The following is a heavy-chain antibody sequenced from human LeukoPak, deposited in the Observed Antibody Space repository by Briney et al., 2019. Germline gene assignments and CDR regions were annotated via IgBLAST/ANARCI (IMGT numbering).Heavy chain of an antibody. Sequence: PSGTLSLTCAVSGGSISSSNWWSWVRQPPGKGLEWIGEIYHSGSTNYNPSLKSRVTISVDKSKNQFSLKLSSVTAADTAVYYCARVSYDSSGDYGLVDYWGQGTLVTVSS. CDR3: ARVSYDSSGDYGLVDY. CDR2: IYHSGST. V-gene: IGHV4-4*02. J-gene: IGHJ4*02. D-gene: IGHD3-22*01. CDR1: GGSISSSNW.